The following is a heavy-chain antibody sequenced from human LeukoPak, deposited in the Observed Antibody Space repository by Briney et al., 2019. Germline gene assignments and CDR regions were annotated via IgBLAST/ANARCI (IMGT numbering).Heavy chain of an antibody. CDR2: IIPIFGIA. CDR3: ARDKNGGIVVVHLGMDV. Sequence: GSSVKVSCKASGGTFSSYAISWVRQAPGQGLEWMGRIIPIFGIANYAQKFQGRVTITADKSTSTAYMELSSLRSEDTAVYYCARDKNGGIVVVHLGMDVWGQGTTVTVSS. CDR1: GGTFSSYA. V-gene: IGHV1-69*04. D-gene: IGHD3-22*01. J-gene: IGHJ6*02.